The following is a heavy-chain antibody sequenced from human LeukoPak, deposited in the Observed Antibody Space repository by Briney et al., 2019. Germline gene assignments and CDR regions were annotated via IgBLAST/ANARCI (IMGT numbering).Heavy chain of an antibody. CDR1: GGSFSGYS. CDR3: ARGLGRLFITNYYYMDV. V-gene: IGHV4-34*01. Sequence: SETLSLTCAVYGGSFSGYSWSWLRQPPGKGLEWIGEINHSGSTNYNPSLKSRVTISVDTSKNQFSLKLSSVTAADTAVYYCARGLGRLFITNYYYMDVWGKGTTVTVSS. D-gene: IGHD6-25*01. J-gene: IGHJ6*03. CDR2: INHSGST.